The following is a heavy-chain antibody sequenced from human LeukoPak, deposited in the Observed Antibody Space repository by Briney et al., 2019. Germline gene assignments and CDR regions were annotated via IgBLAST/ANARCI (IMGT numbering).Heavy chain of an antibody. J-gene: IGHJ4*02. D-gene: IGHD3-22*01. Sequence: GGSLRLSCAASGFTLSSYGMTWVRQAPGKGLEWVSSISGGGYTTYYADSVKGRFIISRDNSKNTLYLQMNSLRAEDTAVYYCAKDYYDSYYFDYWGQGTLVTVSS. CDR2: ISGGGYTT. V-gene: IGHV3-23*01. CDR1: GFTLSSYG. CDR3: AKDYYDSYYFDY.